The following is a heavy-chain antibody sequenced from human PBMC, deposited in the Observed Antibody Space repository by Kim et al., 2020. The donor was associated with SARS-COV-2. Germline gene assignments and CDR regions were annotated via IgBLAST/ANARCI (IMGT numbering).Heavy chain of an antibody. CDR3: ARAKGYGGYTGWFDP. D-gene: IGHD4-17*01. V-gene: IGHV4-59*01. CDR1: GGSISSYY. CDR2: IYYSGSA. Sequence: SETLSLTCTVSGGSISSYYWSWIRQPPGKGLEWIGYIYYSGSANCNPSLKSRVTISVDTSKNQFSLKLSSVTAADTAVYYCARAKGYGGYTGWFDPWGQG. J-gene: IGHJ5*02.